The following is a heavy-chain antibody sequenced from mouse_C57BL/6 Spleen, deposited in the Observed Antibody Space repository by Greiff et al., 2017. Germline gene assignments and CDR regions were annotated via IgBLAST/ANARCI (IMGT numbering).Heavy chain of an antibody. Sequence: VQLQQSGTVLARPGASVKMSCKTSGYTFTSYWMHWVKQRPGQGLEWIGAIYPGNSDTSYNQKFKGKAKLTAVTSASPAYMELSSLTNEDSAVYYCTRGVYYDYQYFDVWGTGTTVTVSS. D-gene: IGHD2-4*01. V-gene: IGHV1-5*01. CDR1: GYTFTSYW. J-gene: IGHJ1*03. CDR3: TRGVYYDYQYFDV. CDR2: IYPGNSDT.